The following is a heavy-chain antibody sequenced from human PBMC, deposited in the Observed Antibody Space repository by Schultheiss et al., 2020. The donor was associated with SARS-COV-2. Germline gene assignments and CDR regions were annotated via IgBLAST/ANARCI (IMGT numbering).Heavy chain of an antibody. CDR1: GGSISSYY. J-gene: IGHJ6*02. V-gene: IGHV4-34*01. CDR3: ASGYCSGGSCYGVYYYYGIDV. CDR2: INHSGST. D-gene: IGHD2-15*01. Sequence: SETLSLTCTVSGGSISSYYWSWIRQPPGKGLEWIGEINHSGSTNYNPSLKSRVTISVDTSKNQFSLKLSSVTAADTAVYYCASGYCSGGSCYGVYYYYGIDVWGQGTTVTVSS.